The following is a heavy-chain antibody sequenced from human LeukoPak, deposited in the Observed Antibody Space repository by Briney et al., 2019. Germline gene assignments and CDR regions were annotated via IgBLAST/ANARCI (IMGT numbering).Heavy chain of an antibody. CDR3: ARHLRYSFGYVNL. CDR1: GVSISSSY. Sequence: PSETLSLTCTVSGVSISSSYWSWIRQPPGKGLEWIGSIYYSGSTYYNPSLKSRVSISVDTSTNQFSLKLNSVTAADTAVYYCARHLRYSFGYVNLWGQGTLVTVSS. D-gene: IGHD5-18*01. J-gene: IGHJ5*02. CDR2: IYYSGST. V-gene: IGHV4-59*05.